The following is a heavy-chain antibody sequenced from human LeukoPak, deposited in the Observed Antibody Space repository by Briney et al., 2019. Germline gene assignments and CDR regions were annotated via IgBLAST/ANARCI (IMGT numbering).Heavy chain of an antibody. D-gene: IGHD1-26*01. J-gene: IGHJ6*04. CDR1: GFTFNSYS. CDR2: ISSSSSYI. V-gene: IGHV3-21*01. CDR3: ARDLVVGATRFEQPDV. Sequence: PGGSLRLSCAASGFTFNSYSMNWVRQAPGKGLEWVSSISSSSSYIYYADSVKGRFTISRDNAKNSLYLQMNRLRAEDTAVYYCARDLVVGATRFEQPDVWGKGTTVTVSS.